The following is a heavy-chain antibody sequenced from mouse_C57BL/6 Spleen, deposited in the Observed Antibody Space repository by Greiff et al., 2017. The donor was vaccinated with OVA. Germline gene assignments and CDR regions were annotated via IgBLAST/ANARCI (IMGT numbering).Heavy chain of an antibody. J-gene: IGHJ4*01. CDR2: SRTKANDYTT. CDR1: GFTFSDFY. V-gene: IGHV7-1*01. Sequence: EVQRVESGGGLVQSGRSLRLSCATSGFTFSDFYMEWVRQAPGKGLEWIAASRTKANDYTTEYSASLKGRFIVSRYTSQSILYLQMNALRAEDTAIYYCARDERSARDYWGQGTSVTVSS. CDR3: ARDERSARDY.